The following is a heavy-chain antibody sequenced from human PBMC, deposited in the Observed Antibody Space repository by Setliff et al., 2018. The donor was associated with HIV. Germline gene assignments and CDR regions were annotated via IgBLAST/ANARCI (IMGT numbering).Heavy chain of an antibody. J-gene: IGHJ4*02. D-gene: IGHD3-3*01. CDR1: GGSISNDY. Sequence: SETLSLTCTVSGGSISNDYWHWIRQSPGRGLEWIGYIYYTGSTNYSPSLKSRVAMSVDSSNHQFSLKLRSVTAADTAMYYCARHRVRDSWRGLGGTFDYWGQGTQVTVSS. CDR3: ARHRVRDSWRGLGGTFDY. CDR2: IYYTGST. V-gene: IGHV4-59*08.